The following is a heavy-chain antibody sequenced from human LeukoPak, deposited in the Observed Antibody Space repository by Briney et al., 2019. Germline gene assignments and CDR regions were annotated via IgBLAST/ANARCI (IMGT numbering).Heavy chain of an antibody. V-gene: IGHV4-59*12. CDR2: IYYSGST. D-gene: IGHD5-18*01. CDR3: ARIGDTAMVIYGGFDY. CDR1: GAPISSYY. Sequence: PSETLSLTCSVSGAPISSYYWSWIRQPPGKGLEWIGYIYYSGSTNYNPSLKSRVTISVDTSKNQFSLKLSSVAAADTAVYYCARIGDTAMVIYGGFDYWGQGTLVTVSS. J-gene: IGHJ4*02.